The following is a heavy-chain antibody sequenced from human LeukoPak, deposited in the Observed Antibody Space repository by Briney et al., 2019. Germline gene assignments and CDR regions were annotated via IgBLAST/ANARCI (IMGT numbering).Heavy chain of an antibody. D-gene: IGHD7-27*01. CDR3: ARGTGSLGYYWFDP. Sequence: PSQTLSLTCTVSGGSISSGDYYWSWIRQPPGKGLEWIGYIYYSGSTYYNPSLKSRVTISVDTSKNQFSLKLSSVTAADTAVYYCARGTGSLGYYWFDPWGQGTLVTVSS. CDR1: GGSISSGDYY. V-gene: IGHV4-30-4*08. CDR2: IYYSGST. J-gene: IGHJ5*02.